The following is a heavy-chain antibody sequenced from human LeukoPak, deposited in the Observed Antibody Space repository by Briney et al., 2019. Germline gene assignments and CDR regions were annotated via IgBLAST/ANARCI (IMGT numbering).Heavy chain of an antibody. V-gene: IGHV1-2*02. J-gene: IGHJ4*02. D-gene: IGHD6-6*01. CDR3: AREHSSSSGKVFDY. CDR1: GYTFTGYY. Sequence: ASVKVSCKASGYTFTGYYIHWVRHAPGQGLEWMGWINPNSGGTNYAQNFQGRVTMTRDTSISTAYMELSRLRSDDTAMYYCAREHSSSSGKVFDYWGQGTLVTVSS. CDR2: INPNSGGT.